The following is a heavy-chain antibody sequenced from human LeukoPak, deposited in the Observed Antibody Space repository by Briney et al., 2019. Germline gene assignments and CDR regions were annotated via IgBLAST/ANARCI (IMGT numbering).Heavy chain of an antibody. V-gene: IGHV4-34*01. D-gene: IGHD1-26*01. CDR3: ARDLKMDSGSYYVDYYYYGMDV. CDR2: INHSGST. Sequence: PSETLSLTCAVYGGSFSGYYWSWVRQPPGKGLEWIGEINHSGSTNYNPSLKSRVTISVDTSKNQFSLKLSSVTAADTAVYYCARDLKMDSGSYYVDYYYYGMDVWGQGTTVTVSS. J-gene: IGHJ6*02. CDR1: GGSFSGYY.